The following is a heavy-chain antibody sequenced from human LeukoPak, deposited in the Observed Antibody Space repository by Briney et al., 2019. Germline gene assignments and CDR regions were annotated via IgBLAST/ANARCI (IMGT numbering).Heavy chain of an antibody. D-gene: IGHD3-22*01. CDR2: IWGDGSSE. V-gene: IGHV3-33*01. Sequence: GRSLRLSCAASGFTFSNYGTHWVREATGKGLEWVAVIWGDGSSEYYAGSVEGRFTISRDNSKNTVYLQMNSLRAEDTAVYYCAREGSSGYTFCDYWGQGTLVTVSS. CDR1: GFTFSNYG. J-gene: IGHJ4*02. CDR3: AREGSSGYTFCDY.